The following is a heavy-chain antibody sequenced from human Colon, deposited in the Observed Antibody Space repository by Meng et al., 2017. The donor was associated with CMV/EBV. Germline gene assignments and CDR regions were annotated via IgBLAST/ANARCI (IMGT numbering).Heavy chain of an antibody. CDR3: ARGRFFDH. V-gene: IGHV3-21*01. Sequence: GGSLRLSCVASGYTFSSYDMNWVRQAPGKGLEWVSTIAAITSSIDYISYGDSVMGRFTISRDNAKSSLFLQLDSLSAEDTAVDYCARGRFFDHWGQGTLVTVSS. J-gene: IGHJ4*02. D-gene: IGHD5-24*01. CDR1: GYTFSSYD. CDR2: IAAITSSIDYI.